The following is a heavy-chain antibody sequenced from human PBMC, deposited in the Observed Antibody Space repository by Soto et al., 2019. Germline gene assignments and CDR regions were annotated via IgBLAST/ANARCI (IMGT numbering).Heavy chain of an antibody. CDR3: ASFSANSLYYFDY. CDR2: MNPNSGNT. Sequence: QVQLVQSGAEVKKPGASVKVSCKASGYTFTSYDINWVRQATGQGLEWMGWMNPNSGNTGYAQKFQGRVTMTRNTSMSTAYMELSSLRSEDTAVYYCASFSANSLYYFDYWGQGTLVTVSS. V-gene: IGHV1-8*01. CDR1: GYTFTSYD. J-gene: IGHJ4*02. D-gene: IGHD1-7*01.